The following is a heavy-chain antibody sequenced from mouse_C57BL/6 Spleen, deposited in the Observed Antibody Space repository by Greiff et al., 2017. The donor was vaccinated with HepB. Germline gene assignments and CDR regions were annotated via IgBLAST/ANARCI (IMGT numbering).Heavy chain of an antibody. CDR2: IRNKANGYTT. CDR3: VKAVSSGSSYTWFAY. CDR1: GFTFNDYQ. V-gene: IGHV7-4*01. Sequence: EVMLVESGGGLVQPGASLRLSCAASGFTFNDYQMSWVRQAPGKAPEWLALIRNKANGYTTEYTASVKGRFTISRDNSQNILYLQVNTLRAEDSATYYCVKAVSSGSSYTWFAYWGQGTLVTVSA. J-gene: IGHJ3*01. D-gene: IGHD1-1*01.